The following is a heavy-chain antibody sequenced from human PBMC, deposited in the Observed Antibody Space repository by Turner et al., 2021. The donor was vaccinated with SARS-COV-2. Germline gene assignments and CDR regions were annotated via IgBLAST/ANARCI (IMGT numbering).Heavy chain of an antibody. CDR3: AKVGLGSYGPFDY. CDR1: GFTFSSHG. CDR2: KTYDGSNK. Sequence: QVQLVESGGGVVQPGRSLHLSCAASGFTFSSHGMHWVRQAPGKGMEWVAVKTYDGSNKYYADSVKGRFTISRDNSKNTLYLQMNSLRAEDTAVYYCAKVGLGSYGPFDYWGQGTLVTVSS. V-gene: IGHV3-30*18. D-gene: IGHD5-18*01. J-gene: IGHJ4*02.